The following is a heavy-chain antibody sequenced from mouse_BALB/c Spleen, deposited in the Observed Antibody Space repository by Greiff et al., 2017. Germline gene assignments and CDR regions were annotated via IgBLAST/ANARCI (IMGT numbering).Heavy chain of an antibody. V-gene: IGHV5-6*02. CDR2: ISSGGSYT. J-gene: IGHJ3*01. CDR3: ARQNDHYGYGFAY. CDR1: GFTFSSYG. D-gene: IGHD1-2*01. Sequence: DVMLVESGGDLVKPGGSLKLSCAASGFTFSSYGMSWVRQTPDKRLEWVATISSGGSYTYYPDSVKGRFTISRDNAKNTLYLQMSSLKSEDTAMYYCARQNDHYGYGFAYWGQGTLVTVSA.